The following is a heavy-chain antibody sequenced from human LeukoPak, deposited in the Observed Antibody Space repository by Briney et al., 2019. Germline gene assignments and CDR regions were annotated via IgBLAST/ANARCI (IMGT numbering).Heavy chain of an antibody. J-gene: IGHJ3*02. CDR2: IKQDGSEK. D-gene: IGHD3-22*01. CDR3: AKDRSGGYYDSSGLNAFDI. CDR1: GLTFTNYW. Sequence: PGGSLRLSCAASGLTFTNYWMNWVRQAPGKGLEWVANIKQDGSEKFYADYVKGRLTISRDNAKNSLYLQIDSLRAEDTAVYYCAKDRSGGYYDSSGLNAFDIWGQGTMVTVSS. V-gene: IGHV3-7*01.